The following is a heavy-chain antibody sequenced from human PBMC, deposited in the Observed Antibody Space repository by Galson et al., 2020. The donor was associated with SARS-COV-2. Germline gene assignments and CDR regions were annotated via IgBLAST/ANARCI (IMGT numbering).Heavy chain of an antibody. Sequence: SETLTLTCAVYGGSFSGYSWTWIRQAPGKGLEWIGEINIGGNTNYSPSIRSRVTISVDTSKNQFSLRLTSVTAADTAVYYCARGHRGVVPSPVLGLGPFYSYYYMDVWDKGTTVTVSS. CDR2: INIGGNT. V-gene: IGHV4-34*01. D-gene: IGHD3-16*01. CDR3: ARGHRGVVPSPVLGLGPFYSYYYMDV. J-gene: IGHJ6*03. CDR1: GGSFSGYS.